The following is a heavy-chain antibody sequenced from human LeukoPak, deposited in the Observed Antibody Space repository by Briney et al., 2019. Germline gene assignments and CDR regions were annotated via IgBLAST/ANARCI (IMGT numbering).Heavy chain of an antibody. CDR3: ARSRRWSRDYGMDV. Sequence: ASVKVSCKTSGYTFTSYDINWVRQATGQGLEWMGWMNPNSGNTGYAQKFQGRVTMTRTTSISTAYMEVTSLRSEDTAVYYCARSRRWSRDYGMDVWGQGTTVTASS. CDR2: MNPNSGNT. D-gene: IGHD6-13*01. J-gene: IGHJ6*02. CDR1: GYTFTSYD. V-gene: IGHV1-8*01.